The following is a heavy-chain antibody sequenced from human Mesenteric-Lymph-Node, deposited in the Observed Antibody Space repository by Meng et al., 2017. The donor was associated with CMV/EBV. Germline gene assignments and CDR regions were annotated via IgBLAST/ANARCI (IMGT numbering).Heavy chain of an antibody. V-gene: IGHV3-7*01. Sequence: GESLKISCAASGFTFSSYWMSWVRQAPGKGLEWVANIKQDGSEKYYVDSVKGRFTISRDNAKNTLFLQMSSLRGEDTAVYYCVVGATSYFDYWGQGTLVTVSS. D-gene: IGHD1-26*01. J-gene: IGHJ4*02. CDR2: IKQDGSEK. CDR1: GFTFSSYW. CDR3: VVGATSYFDY.